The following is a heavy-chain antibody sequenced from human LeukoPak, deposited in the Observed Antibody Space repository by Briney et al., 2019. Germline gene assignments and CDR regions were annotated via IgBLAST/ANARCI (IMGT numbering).Heavy chain of an antibody. CDR2: IWYDGSDK. CDR3: VRDRGYSNFDY. V-gene: IGHV3-33*01. D-gene: IGHD4-11*01. J-gene: IGHJ4*02. Sequence: GRSLRLSCAASGFTFSSYGIHWVRQAPGKGLEWVAVIWYDGSDKYYADSVKGRFTISRDNSKNTLYLQMNSLRAEDTAVYYCVRDRGYSNFDYWGQGSLVTVSS. CDR1: GFTFSSYG.